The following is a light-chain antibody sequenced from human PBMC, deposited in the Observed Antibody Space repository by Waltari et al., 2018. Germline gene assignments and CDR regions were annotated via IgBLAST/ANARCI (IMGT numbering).Light chain of an antibody. CDR3: QQYNSYEWT. Sequence: ETVMTQSPATLAVSPGGRATLSCRASQSLGTNLAWYQQKPGQAPRLLIYGASSRATGVPARFSGSGSGTDFTLTISSLQPDDFATYYCQQYNSYEWTFGQGTKVAIK. J-gene: IGKJ1*01. CDR1: QSLGTN. CDR2: GAS. V-gene: IGKV3-15*01.